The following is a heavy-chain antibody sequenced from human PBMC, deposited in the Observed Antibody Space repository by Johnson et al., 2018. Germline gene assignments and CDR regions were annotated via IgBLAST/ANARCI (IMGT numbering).Heavy chain of an antibody. CDR2: ISYSGGT. CDR3: AASSGWYHY. D-gene: IGHD6-19*01. CDR1: GVSISGYY. V-gene: IGHV4-59*01. J-gene: IGHJ4*02. Sequence: QVQLQESGPGLVKPSETLSLTCTVSGVSISGYYWSWIRQPPGKGLEWIGYISYSGGTHYNPSLKSRVTISVDTSKNQFSLKLSSVTAADTAVYYCAASSGWYHYWGQGTLVTVSS.